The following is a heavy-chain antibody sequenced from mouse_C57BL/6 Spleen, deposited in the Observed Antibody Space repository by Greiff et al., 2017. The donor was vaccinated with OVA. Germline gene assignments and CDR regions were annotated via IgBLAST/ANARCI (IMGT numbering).Heavy chain of an antibody. V-gene: IGHV1-9*01. CDR1: GYTFTGYW. CDR3: ARRARYDDGGAWFAY. J-gene: IGHJ3*01. D-gene: IGHD2-4*01. CDR2: ILPGSGST. Sequence: VQGVESGAELMKPGASVKLSCKATGYTFTGYWIEWVKQRPGHGLEWIGEILPGSGSTNYNEKFKGKATFTAATSSNTAYMQLSSLTNEDSAIYYCARRARYDDGGAWFAYWGQGTLVTVSA.